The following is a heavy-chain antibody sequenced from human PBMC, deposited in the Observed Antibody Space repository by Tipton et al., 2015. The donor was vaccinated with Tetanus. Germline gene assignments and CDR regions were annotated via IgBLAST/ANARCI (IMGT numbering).Heavy chain of an antibody. V-gene: IGHV5-51*01. CDR1: GYSFTSYW. CDR3: AGRSGCSGGSCPLRDAFDI. CDR2: IYPGDSDT. J-gene: IGHJ3*02. Sequence: VQLVQSGAEVKKPGESLKISCKGSGYSFTSYWIGWVRQMPGKGLEWMGIIYPGDSDTRYSPSFQGQVTISADTSISTAYLQWSSLKASATAMYYCAGRSGCSGGSCPLRDAFDIWGQGTMVTVSS. D-gene: IGHD2-15*01.